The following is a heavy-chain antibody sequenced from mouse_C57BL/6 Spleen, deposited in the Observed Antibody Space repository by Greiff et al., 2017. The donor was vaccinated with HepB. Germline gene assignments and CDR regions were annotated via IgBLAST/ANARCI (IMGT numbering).Heavy chain of an antibody. CDR1: GYTFTSYW. V-gene: IGHV1-5*01. J-gene: IGHJ2*01. CDR3: TREGDGITYFDY. D-gene: IGHD2-4*01. Sequence: EVQLVESGTVLARPGASVKMSCKTSGYTFTSYWMHWVKQRPGQGLEWIGAIYPGNSDTSYNQKFKGKAKLTAVTSASTAYMKLSSLTTEDSAVYYCTREGDGITYFDYWGQGTTLTVSS. CDR2: IYPGNSDT.